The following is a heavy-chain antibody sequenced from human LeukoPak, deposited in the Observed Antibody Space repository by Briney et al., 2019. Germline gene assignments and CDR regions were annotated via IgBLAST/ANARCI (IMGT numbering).Heavy chain of an antibody. D-gene: IGHD4-11*01. V-gene: IGHV3-21*01. J-gene: IGHJ6*03. Sequence: GGSLRLSCAASGFTFSSYRLNWVRQAPGKGLEGVSSFSNSSSIIKYADSEKGPFTISRDNAKNSLYLQMNSLRAEDTAVYYCARMPSYSNYAYYFMDVWGKGTTVTVSS. CDR3: ARMPSYSNYAYYFMDV. CDR2: FSNSSSII. CDR1: GFTFSSYR.